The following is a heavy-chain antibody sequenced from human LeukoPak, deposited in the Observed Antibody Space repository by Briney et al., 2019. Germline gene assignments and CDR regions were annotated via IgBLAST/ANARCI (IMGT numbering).Heavy chain of an antibody. D-gene: IGHD6-19*01. Sequence: GGSLRLSCVASGFTFGSYAMSWVRQAPGKGLEWVSIIINGGATTYYADSVRGRFTISRDNSKNTLYLQMNSLRAEDTAVYYCVKLSSGSGSKFGFDSWGQGTLVTVSS. CDR2: IINGGATT. J-gene: IGHJ4*02. V-gene: IGHV3-23*01. CDR1: GFTFGSYA. CDR3: VKLSSGSGSKFGFDS.